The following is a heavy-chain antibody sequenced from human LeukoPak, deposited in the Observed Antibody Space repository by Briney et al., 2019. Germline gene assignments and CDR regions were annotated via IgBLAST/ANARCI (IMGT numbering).Heavy chain of an antibody. CDR3: ARGANWQPRNNWYFGL. CDR2: INHSGST. V-gene: IGHV4-34*01. CDR1: GGSFSGYY. J-gene: IGHJ2*01. Sequence: SETLSLTCAVYGGSFSGYYWSWIRQPPGKGLEWIGEINHSGSTNYNPSLKSRVTISVDTSKNQFSLKLSSVTAADTAVYYCARGANWQPRNNWYFGLWGRGTLVTVSS. D-gene: IGHD1-1*01.